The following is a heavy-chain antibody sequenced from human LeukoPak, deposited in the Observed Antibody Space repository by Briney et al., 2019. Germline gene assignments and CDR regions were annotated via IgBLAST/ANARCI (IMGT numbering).Heavy chain of an antibody. CDR1: GFTITAYA. J-gene: IGHJ3*02. V-gene: IGHV3-23*01. CDR3: AKDPNGDYVGAFDT. Sequence: GGSLRLSCAASGFTITAYAMSWVRQSPGKGLEWVSGIGITSEYIHYAGSVKGRFTISGDNSKNTVYLEMSSLRAEDAAVYYCAKDPNGDYVGAFDTWGQGTMVIVSS. D-gene: IGHD4-17*01. CDR2: IGITSEYI.